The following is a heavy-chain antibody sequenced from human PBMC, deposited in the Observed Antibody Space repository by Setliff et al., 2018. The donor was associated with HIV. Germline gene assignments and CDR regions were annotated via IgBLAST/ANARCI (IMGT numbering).Heavy chain of an antibody. V-gene: IGHV3-21*01. Sequence: PGGSLRLSCAASGFAFSSYSMNWVRQAPGKGLEWVSSISSISTYKFYADSVQGRFTISRDNAKNSLYLQMDGLRAEDTAVYFCARDNLYYNTWNASPVYGLDVWGQGTTVTVSS. J-gene: IGHJ6*02. CDR1: GFAFSSYS. D-gene: IGHD3-3*01. CDR3: ARDNLYYNTWNASPVYGLDV. CDR2: ISSISTYK.